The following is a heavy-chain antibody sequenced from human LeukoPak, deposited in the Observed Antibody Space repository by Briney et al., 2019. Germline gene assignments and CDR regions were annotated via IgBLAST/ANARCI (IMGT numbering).Heavy chain of an antibody. D-gene: IGHD3-10*01. CDR1: GGSISSYY. Sequence: PSETLSLTCTVSGGSISSYYWSWIRQPPGKGLEWIGYIYYSGSTNYNPSLKSRVTISVDTSKNQFSLKLSSVTAADTAVYYCARLQPGSYYNWFDPWGQGTLVTVSS. CDR3: ARLQPGSYYNWFDP. V-gene: IGHV4-59*08. CDR2: IYYSGST. J-gene: IGHJ5*02.